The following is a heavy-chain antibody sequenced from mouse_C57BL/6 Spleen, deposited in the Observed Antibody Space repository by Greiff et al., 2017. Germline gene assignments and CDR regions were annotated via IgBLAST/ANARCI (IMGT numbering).Heavy chain of an antibody. D-gene: IGHD2-3*01. J-gene: IGHJ3*01. CDR3: ARTGDGYSAWFAY. V-gene: IGHV1-82*01. CDR1: GYAFSSSW. CDR2: IYPGDGDT. Sequence: VQLQQSGPELVKPGASVKISCKASGYAFSSSWMNWVKQRPGKGLEWIGRIYPGDGDTNYNGKFKGKATLTADKSSSTAYMQLSSLTSEDSAVYCCARTGDGYSAWFAYWGQGTLVTVSA.